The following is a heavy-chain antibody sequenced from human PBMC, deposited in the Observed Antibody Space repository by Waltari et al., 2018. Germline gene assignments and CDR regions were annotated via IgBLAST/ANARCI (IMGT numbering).Heavy chain of an antibody. D-gene: IGHD2-21*01. CDR1: GYTFTAYY. CDR3: ARAPEVVIANPNWFDP. J-gene: IGHJ5*02. Sequence: QVQLVQSGAEVKKPGASVKVSCKASGYTFTAYYMHWVRQAPGQGLEWMGRINPNSGGTNYAQKFQGRVTMTRDTSISAAYMELSRLRSDDTAVYYCARAPEVVIANPNWFDPWGQGTLVTVSS. CDR2: INPNSGGT. V-gene: IGHV1-2*06.